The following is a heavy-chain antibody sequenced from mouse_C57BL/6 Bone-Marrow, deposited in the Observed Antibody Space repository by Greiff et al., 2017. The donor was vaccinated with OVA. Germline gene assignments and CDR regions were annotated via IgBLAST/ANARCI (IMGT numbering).Heavy chain of an antibody. CDR1: GFSLSTFGMG. D-gene: IGHD1-1*01. V-gene: IGHV8-8*01. CDR2: IWWDDDK. Sequence: QVQLKESGPGILQPSQTLSLTCSFSGFSLSTFGMGVGWIRQPSGKGLEWLAHIWWDDDKYYNPALKSRLTISKDTSKNQVFLKIANVDTADTATYYCARIGADPDYYGSSGFAYWGQGTLVTVSA. CDR3: ARIGADPDYYGSSGFAY. J-gene: IGHJ3*01.